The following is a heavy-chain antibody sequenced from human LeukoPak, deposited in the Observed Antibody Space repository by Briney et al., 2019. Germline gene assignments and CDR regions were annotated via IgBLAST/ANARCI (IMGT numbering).Heavy chain of an antibody. Sequence: GASVKVSCKASGYTFTSYDINWVRQATGQGLEWMGWMNPNSGNTGYAQKFQGRVTITRNTSISTAYMELSSLRSEDTAVYYCAGFMRGSGAFDIWGQGTMVTVSS. D-gene: IGHD3-3*01. CDR3: AGFMRGSGAFDI. V-gene: IGHV1-8*03. J-gene: IGHJ3*02. CDR2: MNPNSGNT. CDR1: GYTFTSYD.